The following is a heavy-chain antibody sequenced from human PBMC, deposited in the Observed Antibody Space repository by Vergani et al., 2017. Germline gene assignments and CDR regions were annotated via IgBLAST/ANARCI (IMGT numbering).Heavy chain of an antibody. J-gene: IGHJ4*02. Sequence: QVQLQESGPGLVKPSETLSLTCAVSDYSLSSGYYWGWVRQPPGQGLDWIGSVYHSGSTSYNPSLKSRVTISIDTSKNQFSLKLTSVTAADTAVYYCASLLTGGIDYWGQGILVTVFS. CDR1: DYSLSSGYY. D-gene: IGHD3-16*01. CDR3: ASLLTGGIDY. V-gene: IGHV4-38-2*01. CDR2: VYHSGST.